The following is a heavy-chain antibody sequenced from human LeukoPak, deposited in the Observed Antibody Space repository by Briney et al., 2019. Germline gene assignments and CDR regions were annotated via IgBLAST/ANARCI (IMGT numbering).Heavy chain of an antibody. Sequence: SETLSLTCTVSGGSISSSSYYWSWIRQPAGKGLEWIGRIYTSGSTNYNPSLKSRVTISVDTSKNQFSLKLSSVTAADTAVYYCARVRGYSSGWYRYFDYWGQGTLVTVSS. V-gene: IGHV4-61*02. CDR2: IYTSGST. CDR1: GGSISSSSYY. CDR3: ARVRGYSSGWYRYFDY. J-gene: IGHJ4*02. D-gene: IGHD6-19*01.